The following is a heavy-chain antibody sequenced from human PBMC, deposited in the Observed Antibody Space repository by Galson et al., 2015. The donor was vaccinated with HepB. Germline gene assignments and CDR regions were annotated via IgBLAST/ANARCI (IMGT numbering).Heavy chain of an antibody. Sequence: SVKVSCKASGGTFSSYAISWVRQAPGQGLEWMGGIIPIFGTANYAQKFQGRVTITADESTSTAYMELSSLRSEDTAVYYCARTGIAVAGTGVDYFDYWGQGTLVTVSS. CDR3: ARTGIAVAGTGVDYFDY. CDR2: IIPIFGTA. J-gene: IGHJ4*02. CDR1: GGTFSSYA. V-gene: IGHV1-69*13. D-gene: IGHD6-19*01.